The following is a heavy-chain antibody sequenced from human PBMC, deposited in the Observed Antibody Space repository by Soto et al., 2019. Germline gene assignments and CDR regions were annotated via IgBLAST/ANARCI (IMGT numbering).Heavy chain of an antibody. CDR2: ISYDGSNK. D-gene: IGHD3-22*01. CDR1: GFTFSSYG. J-gene: IGHJ4*02. V-gene: IGHV3-30*18. Sequence: PGGSLRLSCAASGFTFSSYGMHWVRQAPGKGLEWVAVISYDGSNKYYADSVKGRFTISRDNSKNTLYLQMNSLRAEDTAVYYCAKSYDSSGYPLAPFDYWGQGTLVTVSS. CDR3: AKSYDSSGYPLAPFDY.